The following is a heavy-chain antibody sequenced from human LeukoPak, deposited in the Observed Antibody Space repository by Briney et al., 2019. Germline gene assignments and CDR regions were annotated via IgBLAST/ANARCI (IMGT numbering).Heavy chain of an antibody. J-gene: IGHJ4*02. Sequence: SEPLSLTCAVYGGSFSGYYWSWIRHPPGKGREWVGEINHSGSTNYNPSLKSRVTISVDTSKNQFSLKLSSVTAADTAVYYCARGAGYSSGWRVFDYWGQGTLVTVSS. CDR1: GGSFSGYY. CDR3: ARGAGYSSGWRVFDY. V-gene: IGHV4-34*01. CDR2: INHSGST. D-gene: IGHD6-19*01.